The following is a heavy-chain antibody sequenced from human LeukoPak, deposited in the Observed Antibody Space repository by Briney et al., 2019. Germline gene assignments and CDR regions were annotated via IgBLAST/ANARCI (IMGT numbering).Heavy chain of an antibody. Sequence: SETLFLTCTVSGGSISSSSYYWGWIRQPPGKGLEWIGSIYYSGSTYYNPSLKSRVTISVDTSKNQFSLKLSSVTAADTAVYYCARQIVLMVYAIRYFDYWGQGTLVTVSS. V-gene: IGHV4-39*01. CDR3: ARQIVLMVYAIRYFDY. D-gene: IGHD2-8*01. J-gene: IGHJ4*02. CDR2: IYYSGST. CDR1: GGSISSSSYY.